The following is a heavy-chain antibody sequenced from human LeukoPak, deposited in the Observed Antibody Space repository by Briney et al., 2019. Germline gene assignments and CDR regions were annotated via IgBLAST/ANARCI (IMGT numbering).Heavy chain of an antibody. V-gene: IGHV3-33*01. CDR3: ARAGYSSGWYPSYYYYGMDV. Sequence: GGSLRLSCAASGFTFSSYGMHWVRQAPGKGQEWVAVIWYDGSNKYYADSVKGRFTISRDNSKNTLYLQMNSLRAEDTAVYYCARAGYSSGWYPSYYYYGMDVWGQGTTVTVSS. D-gene: IGHD6-19*01. CDR1: GFTFSSYG. CDR2: IWYDGSNK. J-gene: IGHJ6*02.